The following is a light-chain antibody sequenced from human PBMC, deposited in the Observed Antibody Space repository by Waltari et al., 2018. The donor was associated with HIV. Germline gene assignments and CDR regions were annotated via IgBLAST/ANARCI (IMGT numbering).Light chain of an antibody. CDR2: RDN. V-gene: IGLV1-47*01. CDR3: AAWDDTLSGRGV. J-gene: IGLJ2*01. CDR1: TSNIGSNY. Sequence: QSVLTQPPSVSGTPGQRVTISCSGSTSNIGSNYVYWYQQLPETAPKLRNDRDNQRPSGFPDRFSGSKSGTSASLAINGLRSEDEADYYCAAWDDTLSGRGVFGGGTKLTVL.